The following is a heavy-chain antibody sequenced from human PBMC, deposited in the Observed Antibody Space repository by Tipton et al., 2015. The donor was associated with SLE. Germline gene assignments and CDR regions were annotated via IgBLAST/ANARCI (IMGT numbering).Heavy chain of an antibody. Sequence: GSLRLSCAASGFTVSSNFMSWVRQAPGKGLEWVSVIYSGGSTYYADSVKGRFTISRDNSKNTLYLQMNSLRTEDTAVYYCASEGSIPVAYDYWGQGTLVTVSS. J-gene: IGHJ4*02. CDR1: GFTVSSNF. CDR3: ASEGSIPVAYDY. D-gene: IGHD6-19*01. CDR2: IYSGGST. V-gene: IGHV3-53*05.